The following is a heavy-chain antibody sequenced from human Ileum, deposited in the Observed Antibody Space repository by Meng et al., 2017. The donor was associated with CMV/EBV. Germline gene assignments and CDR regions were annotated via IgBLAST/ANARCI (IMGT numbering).Heavy chain of an antibody. CDR3: VNRAWMDF. CDR1: GFPFSTYS. Sequence: ELRRLHVGGGLEQPGGSMRLSCEASGFPFSTYSMTWVRQAPGKGLEWVSGINESGDRTYHADSVKGRFTISRDNSKNTLYLQMNSLRVEDTAIYYCVNRAWMDFWGQGNLVTVSS. CDR2: INESGDRT. J-gene: IGHJ4*02. V-gene: IGHV3-23*01. D-gene: IGHD3/OR15-3a*01.